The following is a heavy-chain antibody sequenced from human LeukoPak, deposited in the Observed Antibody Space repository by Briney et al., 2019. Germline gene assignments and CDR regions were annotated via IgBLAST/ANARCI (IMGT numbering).Heavy chain of an antibody. CDR3: ASLSAVADVDY. J-gene: IGHJ4*02. CDR1: GLTPHDYA. D-gene: IGHD6-19*01. CDR2: ISADGGST. Sequence: GGSLRLSCVASGLTPHDYATHSGRPAPGKGLEWVSLISADGGSTFYADSVRGRFTISRDNAKNSLYLQMNSLRAEDTAVYYCASLSAVADVDYWGQGTLVTVSS. V-gene: IGHV3-43*02.